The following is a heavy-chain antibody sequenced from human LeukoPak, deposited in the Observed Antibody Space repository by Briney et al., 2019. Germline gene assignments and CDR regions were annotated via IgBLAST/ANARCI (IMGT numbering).Heavy chain of an antibody. J-gene: IGHJ4*02. CDR2: INHSGST. Sequence: PSETLSLTCAVYGGSFSGYYWSWIRQPPGKGLEWIGEINHSGSTNYNPSLKSRVTISVDTSKNQFSLKLSSVTAADTAVYYCAREGYSYGLFPQVLWGQGTLVTVSS. V-gene: IGHV4-34*01. D-gene: IGHD5-18*01. CDR3: AREGYSYGLFPQVL. CDR1: GGSFSGYY.